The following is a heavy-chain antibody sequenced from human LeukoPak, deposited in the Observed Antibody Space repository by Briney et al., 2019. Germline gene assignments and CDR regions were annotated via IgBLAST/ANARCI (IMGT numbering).Heavy chain of an antibody. V-gene: IGHV3-30-3*01. Sequence: GGSLRLSCAASGFTFSSYAMHWVRQAPGKGLEWVAVISYDGSNKYYADSVRGRFTISRDNSKNTLYLQMNSLRVEDTAVYFCARDPGAFPYFFDCWGQGTLVTVSS. CDR2: ISYDGSNK. D-gene: IGHD4/OR15-4a*01. CDR1: GFTFSSYA. CDR3: ARDPGAFPYFFDC. J-gene: IGHJ4*02.